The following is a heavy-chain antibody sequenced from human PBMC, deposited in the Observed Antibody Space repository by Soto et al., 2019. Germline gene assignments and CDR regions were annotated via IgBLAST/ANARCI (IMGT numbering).Heavy chain of an antibody. CDR1: GFTFSSYA. D-gene: IGHD2-2*01. CDR2: VTGRSTTT. V-gene: IGHV3-23*01. Sequence: EVQLLESGGGLVQPGGSLRLSCAASGFTFSSYAMSWVRQAPGKGLEWVSVVTGRSTTTYYADSVKGRFTISRDNSKNTLFLQMNSLGAEDTAVYYCAKHLPSRKNQRPWADAFQIWGQGTMLTVSS. J-gene: IGHJ3*02. CDR3: AKHLPSRKNQRPWADAFQI.